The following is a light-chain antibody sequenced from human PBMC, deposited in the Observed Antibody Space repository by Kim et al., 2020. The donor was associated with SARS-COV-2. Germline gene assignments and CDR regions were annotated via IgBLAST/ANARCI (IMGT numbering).Light chain of an antibody. CDR3: QRYGYSHET. V-gene: IGKV3-20*01. J-gene: IGKJ4*01. CDR2: GAF. CDR1: QGVNSIN. Sequence: SPAESATLSCRARQGVNSINLAWYQRKPGQAPRLLTYGAFSRATGIPDRFSGSWSGTDFTLTINRLEPQDLAVYDCQRYGYSHETFGGGTKVGIK.